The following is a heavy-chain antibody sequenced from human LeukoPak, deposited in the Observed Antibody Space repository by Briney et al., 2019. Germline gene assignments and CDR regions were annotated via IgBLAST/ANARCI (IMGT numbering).Heavy chain of an antibody. CDR2: ISWNSGRI. CDR3: AKSTYYDFWSGYLDY. CDR1: GFTFDDYA. Sequence: GRSLRLPCAASGFTFDDYAMHWVRHAPGKGLEWVSGISWNSGRIGYVDSVKGRFTISRDNAKNSLYLQMNSLKPEDMAVYYCAKSTYYDFWSGYLDYWGQGTRVTVSS. D-gene: IGHD3-3*01. J-gene: IGHJ4*02. V-gene: IGHV3-9*03.